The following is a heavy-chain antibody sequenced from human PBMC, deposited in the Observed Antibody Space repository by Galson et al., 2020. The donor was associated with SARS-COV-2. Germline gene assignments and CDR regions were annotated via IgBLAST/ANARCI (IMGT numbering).Heavy chain of an antibody. J-gene: IGHJ3*02. CDR1: GGSISSGGYY. D-gene: IGHD3-22*01. CDR2: IYYSGST. CDR3: GRAPINMMVVDDAFDI. Sequence: ETSETLSLTCTVSGGSISSGGYYWSWIRQHPGKGLEWIGYIYYSGSTYYNPSLKSRVTISVDTSKNQFSLKLSSVTAADTAGYYCGRAPINMMVVDDAFDIWGQGKMVTVSS. V-gene: IGHV4-31*03.